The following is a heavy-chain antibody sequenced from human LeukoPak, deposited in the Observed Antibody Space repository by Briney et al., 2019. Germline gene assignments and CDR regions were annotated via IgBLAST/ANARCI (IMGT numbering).Heavy chain of an antibody. V-gene: IGHV3-30-3*01. Sequence: PGGSLRLSCAASGFTFSSYAMHWVHQAPGKGLEWVAVISYDGSNKYYADSVKGRFTISRDNSKNTLYLQMNSLRAEDTAVYYCARPEGYCSSTSCYNFDYWGQGTLVTVSS. CDR3: ARPEGYCSSTSCYNFDY. CDR1: GFTFSSYA. CDR2: ISYDGSNK. J-gene: IGHJ4*02. D-gene: IGHD2-2*01.